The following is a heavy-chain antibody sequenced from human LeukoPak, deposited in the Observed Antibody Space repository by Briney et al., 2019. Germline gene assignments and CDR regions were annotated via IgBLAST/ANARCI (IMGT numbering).Heavy chain of an antibody. V-gene: IGHV4-59*01. CDR3: ARDRGPALD. D-gene: IGHD3-10*01. CDR1: GASISSYY. CDR2: IYYSGST. J-gene: IGHJ4*02. Sequence: PSETLSLTCTVSGASISSYYWSWIRQPPGRGLEWIGHIYYSGSTNYNPSLKSRVTISVDTSKNQFSLKLSSVTAADTAVYYCARDRGPALDWGQGTLVTVSS.